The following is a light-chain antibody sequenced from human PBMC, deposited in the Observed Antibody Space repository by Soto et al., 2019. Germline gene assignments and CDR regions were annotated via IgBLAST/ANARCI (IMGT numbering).Light chain of an antibody. J-gene: IGKJ5*01. CDR3: QQLNSPIT. CDR2: DAS. V-gene: IGKV1-5*01. Sequence: DIQMTQYPSTLSATAGDRVTITCRASQSISAWLAWYQQKPGKAPKLLIYDASNLESGVPPRFSGSGSGTEFTLTISSLQPEDFATYYCQQLNSPITFGQGTLLAI. CDR1: QSISAW.